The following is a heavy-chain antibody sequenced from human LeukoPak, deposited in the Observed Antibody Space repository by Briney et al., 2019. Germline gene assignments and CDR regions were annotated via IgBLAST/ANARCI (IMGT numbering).Heavy chain of an antibody. Sequence: SQTLSLTCVISGDXVSSNSATWNWIRQSPSRGLEWLGRTYYRSKWSNNYAVSVKSRITINSDTSKNQFSLQLNSVTPEDTAVYYCARGDQWLETWGQGTLVTVSS. CDR2: TYYRSKWSN. CDR1: GDXVSSNSAT. V-gene: IGHV6-1*01. D-gene: IGHD6-19*01. J-gene: IGHJ5*02. CDR3: ARGDQWLET.